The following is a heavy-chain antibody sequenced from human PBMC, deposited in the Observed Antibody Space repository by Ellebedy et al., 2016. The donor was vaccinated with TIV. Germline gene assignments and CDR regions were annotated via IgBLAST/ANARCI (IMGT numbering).Heavy chain of an antibody. J-gene: IGHJ6*02. D-gene: IGHD2-8*01. V-gene: IGHV4-39*07. CDR1: AGSVSRSTYY. CDR2: VHYSGST. CDR3: VRGVRDCTNGVCRMDV. Sequence: MPGGSLRLSCTVSAGSVSRSTYYRGSVRQPPGKGLAWLGSVHYSGSTYYNPSPGSRVSISADTSKNQFSLNLTSVTAAETAVYNCVRGVRDCTNGVCRMDVWGQGTTVTVSS.